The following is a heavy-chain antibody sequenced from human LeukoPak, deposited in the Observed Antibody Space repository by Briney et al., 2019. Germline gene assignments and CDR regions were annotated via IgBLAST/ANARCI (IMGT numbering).Heavy chain of an antibody. CDR2: IRHDGINK. CDR1: GFTFSHYA. Sequence: GGSLRLSCAASGFTFSHYAMHWVRQAPGKGLEWVAFIRHDGINKFYADSLKGRFTVSRENSQNTLYLQVSSLRAEDTAVYHCASPGLQSNYYYYYIDVWGKGTTVTVSS. V-gene: IGHV3-30*02. D-gene: IGHD2-15*01. J-gene: IGHJ6*03. CDR3: ASPGLQSNYYYYYIDV.